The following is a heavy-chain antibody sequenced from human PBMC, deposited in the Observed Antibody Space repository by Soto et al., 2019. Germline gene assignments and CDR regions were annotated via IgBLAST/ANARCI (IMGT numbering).Heavy chain of an antibody. J-gene: IGHJ6*02. CDR2: IWYDGSIK. CDR1: GFIFSSYG. CDR3: ASSRSHWSPFYYYSGMNV. V-gene: IGHV3-33*01. Sequence: QVQLVESGGGVVEPWTSLRLSCTGSGFIFSSYGMHWVRQAPGRGLEWVAVIWYDGSIKYYIDSVKDRFTISRDNDRSTLYLQMNSLRAEDTAVYYCASSRSHWSPFYYYSGMNVWGQGTTVTVSS. D-gene: IGHD2-8*02.